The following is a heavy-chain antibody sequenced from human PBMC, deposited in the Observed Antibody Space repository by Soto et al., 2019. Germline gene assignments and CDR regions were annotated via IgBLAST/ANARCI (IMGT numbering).Heavy chain of an antibody. D-gene: IGHD3-10*01. V-gene: IGHV3-11*06. Sequence: PGGSLRLSCAASGFTFSDYYMSWIRQAPGKGLEWVSYISSSSSYTNYADSVKGRFTISRDNAKNSLYLQMNSLRAEDTAVYYCEREMSRHTMDYWGQGTLVTVSS. CDR2: ISSSSSYT. CDR3: EREMSRHTMDY. CDR1: GFTFSDYY. J-gene: IGHJ4*02.